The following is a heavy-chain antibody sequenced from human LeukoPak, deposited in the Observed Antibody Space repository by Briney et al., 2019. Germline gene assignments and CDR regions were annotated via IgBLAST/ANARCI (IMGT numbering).Heavy chain of an antibody. CDR3: ARGPRGYYDSSGYFSY. CDR1: GFTFSSYW. CDR2: IKQDGSEK. J-gene: IGHJ4*02. D-gene: IGHD3-22*01. V-gene: IGHV3-7*01. Sequence: GGSLRLSCAASGFTFSSYWMSWVRQAPGKGLEGVANIKQDGSEKYYVDSVKGRFTISRDNAKNSLYLQMNSLRAEDTAVYYCARGPRGYYDSSGYFSYWGQGTLVTVSS.